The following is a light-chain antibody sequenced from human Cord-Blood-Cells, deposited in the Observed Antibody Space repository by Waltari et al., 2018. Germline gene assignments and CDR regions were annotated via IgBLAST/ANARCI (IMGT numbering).Light chain of an antibody. CDR2: GAS. V-gene: IGKV3-15*01. Sequence: EIVMTQSPATLSVSPEERATLSCRASQSVSSNLAWYQQQPGQAPRLLIYGASTRATGIPARFSGSGSGTEFTLTISSLQSEDFAVYYCQQYNNWPPYTFGQGTKLEIK. J-gene: IGKJ2*01. CDR1: QSVSSN. CDR3: QQYNNWPPYT.